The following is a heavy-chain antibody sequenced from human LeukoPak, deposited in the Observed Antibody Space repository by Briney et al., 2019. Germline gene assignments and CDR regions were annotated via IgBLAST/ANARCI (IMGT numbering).Heavy chain of an antibody. D-gene: IGHD3-16*02. CDR2: IYYSGST. Sequence: AETLSLTCTVSGGSISSSSYYWGWIRQPPGKGLEWIGSIYYSGSTYYNPSLKSRVTISVDTSKNQFSLKLSSVTAADTAVYYCARDWGYDYVWGSYRYPDDAFDIWGQGTMVTVSS. CDR3: ARDWGYDYVWGSYRYPDDAFDI. J-gene: IGHJ3*02. CDR1: GGSISSSSYY. V-gene: IGHV4-39*07.